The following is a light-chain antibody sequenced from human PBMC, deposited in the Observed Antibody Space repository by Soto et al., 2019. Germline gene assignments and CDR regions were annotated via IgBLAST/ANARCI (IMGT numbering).Light chain of an antibody. J-gene: IGKJ1*01. V-gene: IGKV1-5*01. CDR3: QQYNSYSKT. CDR2: DAS. Sequence: PSTLSASLVDIVTITCLASQSISTSLAWYQQKPGKAPKLLIYDASSLESGVPSRFSGSGSGTEFTLTISSLQPDDFATYYCQQYNSYSKTFGQGTKVDIK. CDR1: QSISTS.